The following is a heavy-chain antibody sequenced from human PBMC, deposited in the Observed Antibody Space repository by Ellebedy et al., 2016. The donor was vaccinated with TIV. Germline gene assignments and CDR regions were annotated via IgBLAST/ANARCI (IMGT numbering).Heavy chain of an antibody. CDR3: ARDLDDSSGYYYPMIDY. CDR1: GFTFSSYS. J-gene: IGHJ4*02. V-gene: IGHV3-48*04. Sequence: GESLKISCAASGFTFSSYSMNWVRQAPGKGLEWVSYISSSISTIYYADSVKGRFTISRDNAKNSLYLQMNSLRAEDTAVYYCARDLDDSSGYYYPMIDYWGQGTLVTVSS. D-gene: IGHD3-22*01. CDR2: ISSSISTI.